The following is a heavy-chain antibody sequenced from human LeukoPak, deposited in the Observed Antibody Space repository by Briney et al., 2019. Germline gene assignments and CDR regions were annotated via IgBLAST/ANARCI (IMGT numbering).Heavy chain of an antibody. CDR2: ISSSSSYI. J-gene: IGHJ3*02. D-gene: IGHD1-26*01. V-gene: IGHV3-21*01. CDR3: ARDEWGDAFDI. CDR1: GFTFSSYS. Sequence: GGSLRLSCAASGFTFSSYSMNRVRQAPGKGLEWVSSISSSSSYIHSADSVRGRFTISRDNAKNSLFLQMNSLRAEDTAVYYCARDEWGDAFDIWGQGTMVTVFS.